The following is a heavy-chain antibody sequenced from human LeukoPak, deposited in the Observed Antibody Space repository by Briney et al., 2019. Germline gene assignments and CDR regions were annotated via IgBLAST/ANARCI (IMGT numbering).Heavy chain of an antibody. Sequence: SETLSLTCTVSGGSISSGGYYWSWIRQHPGKGLEWIGYIYYSGSTYYNPSLKSRVTISVDTSKNQFSLKLSSVTAADTAVYYCARGQQQLAHFDYWGQGTLVTVSS. J-gene: IGHJ4*02. CDR3: ARGQQQLAHFDY. CDR1: GGSISSGGYY. D-gene: IGHD6-13*01. CDR2: IYYSGST. V-gene: IGHV4-31*03.